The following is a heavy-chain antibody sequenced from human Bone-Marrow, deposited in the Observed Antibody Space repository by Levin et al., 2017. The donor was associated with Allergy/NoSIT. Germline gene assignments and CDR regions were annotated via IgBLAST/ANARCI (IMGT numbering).Heavy chain of an antibody. J-gene: IGHJ6*02. Sequence: ASVKVSCKASGYTFTSYDINWVRQATGQGLEWMGWMNPNSGNTGYAQKFQGRVTMTRNTSISTAYMELSSLSSEDTAVYYCARGMDYSNYYYDYGMDVWGQGTTVTVSS. CDR2: MNPNSGNT. CDR1: GYTFTSYD. V-gene: IGHV1-8*01. D-gene: IGHD4-11*01. CDR3: ARGMDYSNYYYDYGMDV.